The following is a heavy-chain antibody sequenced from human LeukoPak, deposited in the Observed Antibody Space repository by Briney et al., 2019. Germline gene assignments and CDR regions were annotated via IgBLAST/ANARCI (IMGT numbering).Heavy chain of an antibody. V-gene: IGHV4-4*07. D-gene: IGHD1-26*01. J-gene: IGHJ4*02. CDR1: GGSFSGYY. CDR2: INTSGST. CDR3: ARDGTPRSYDH. Sequence: PSETLSLTCAVYGGSFSGYYWNWIRQPAGKGLEWIGRINTSGSTSYNPSLKSRVTMSVDTSTNQFSLKLTSVTAADTAVYYCARDGTPRSYDHWGQGTLVTVSS.